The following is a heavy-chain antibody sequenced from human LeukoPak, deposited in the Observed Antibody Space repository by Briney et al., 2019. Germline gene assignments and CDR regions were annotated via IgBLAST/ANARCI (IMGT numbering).Heavy chain of an antibody. CDR1: GGTFSSYA. CDR3: ARKGLLHDAFDI. D-gene: IGHD2-15*01. V-gene: IGHV1-69*05. Sequence: SVKVSCKASGGTFSSYAISWVRQAPGQGLEWMGGIIPIFGTATYAQKFQGRVTITTDESTSTAYMELSSLRSEDTAVYYCARKGLLHDAFDIWGQGTMVTVSS. CDR2: IIPIFGTA. J-gene: IGHJ3*02.